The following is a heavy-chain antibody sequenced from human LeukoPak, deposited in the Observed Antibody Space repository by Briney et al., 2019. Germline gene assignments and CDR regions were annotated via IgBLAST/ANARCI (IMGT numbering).Heavy chain of an antibody. Sequence: GGSLRLSCAASGFTFSRYWMHWVRQAPGKGLVWVSRINSDGSSSSYADSVKGRFTISRDNAKNTLYLQKNSLRAEDTAVYYCAKYYYDSSGYYYGDYWGQGTLVTVSS. CDR1: GFTFSRYW. CDR2: INSDGSSS. J-gene: IGHJ4*02. D-gene: IGHD3-22*01. CDR3: AKYYYDSSGYYYGDY. V-gene: IGHV3-74*01.